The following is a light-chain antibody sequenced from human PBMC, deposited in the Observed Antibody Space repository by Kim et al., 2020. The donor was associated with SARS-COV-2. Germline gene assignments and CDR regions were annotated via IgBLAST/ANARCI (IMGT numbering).Light chain of an antibody. Sequence: SSELTQDPAVSVALGQTVRITCQGDSLRSYYASWYQQKPGQAPVVVIYGEDNRPSGIPDRFSGSSSGDTASLTITGTQAEDEADYFCNSRDSSGNHLWVF. CDR2: GED. CDR3: NSRDSSGNHLWV. J-gene: IGLJ3*02. CDR1: SLRSYY. V-gene: IGLV3-19*01.